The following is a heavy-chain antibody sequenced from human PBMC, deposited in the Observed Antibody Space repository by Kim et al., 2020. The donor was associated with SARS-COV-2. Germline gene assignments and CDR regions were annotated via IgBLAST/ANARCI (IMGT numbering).Heavy chain of an antibody. CDR2: IYYSGST. CDR3: ARHKTGAENWFDP. CDR1: GGSISSSSYY. V-gene: IGHV4-39*01. Sequence: SETLSLTCTVSGGSISSSSYYWGWIRQPPGKGLEWIGSIYYSGSTYYNPSLKSRVTISVDTSKNQFSLKLSSVTAADTAVYYCARHKTGAENWFDPWGQGTLVTVSS. J-gene: IGHJ5*02.